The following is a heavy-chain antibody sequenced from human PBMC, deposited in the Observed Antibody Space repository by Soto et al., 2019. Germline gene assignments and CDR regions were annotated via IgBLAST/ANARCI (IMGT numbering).Heavy chain of an antibody. CDR2: IIPVFGKA. V-gene: IGHV1-69*12. CDR3: ATQLTGDLDF. CDR1: GGTFSTSA. J-gene: IGHJ4*02. D-gene: IGHD3-10*01. Sequence: QVQLVQSGAAVREPGSSVKVSCMASGGTFSTSAMNWVRQAPGQGLEWVGGIIPVFGKATYAQNFEGRVTITADGSTTTDYMELSRLRSEDSAVYYCATQLTGDLDFWGQGTLVIVSS.